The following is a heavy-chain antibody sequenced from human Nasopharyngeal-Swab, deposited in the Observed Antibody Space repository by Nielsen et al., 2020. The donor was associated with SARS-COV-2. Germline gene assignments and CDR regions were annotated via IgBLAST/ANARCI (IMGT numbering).Heavy chain of an antibody. V-gene: IGHV1-18*01. CDR2: ISAYNGNT. J-gene: IGHJ6*02. D-gene: IGHD3-22*01. Sequence: ASVKVSCKASGYTFTSYGISWVRQAPGQGLEWMGWISAYNGNTNYAQKLQGRVTMTTDTSTSTAYMELRSLRSDDTAVYYCARTYPFTMIVVVIPNYYGMDVWGQGTTVTVSS. CDR3: ARTYPFTMIVVVIPNYYGMDV. CDR1: GYTFTSYG.